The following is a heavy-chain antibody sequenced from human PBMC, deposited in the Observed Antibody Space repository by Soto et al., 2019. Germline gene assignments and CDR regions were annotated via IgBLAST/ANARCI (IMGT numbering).Heavy chain of an antibody. D-gene: IGHD1-26*01. Sequence: SETLSLTCTVSGDSINSADHYWSWIRQPPGKGLEWMGYIYHSGSTHYNPSLNSRLTISIDTSTNRFPLNLTSVTAADTAVYFCARLRWETENNWFDPWGQGALVTVSS. CDR2: IYHSGST. J-gene: IGHJ5*02. V-gene: IGHV4-30-4*01. CDR1: GDSINSADHY. CDR3: ARLRWETENNWFDP.